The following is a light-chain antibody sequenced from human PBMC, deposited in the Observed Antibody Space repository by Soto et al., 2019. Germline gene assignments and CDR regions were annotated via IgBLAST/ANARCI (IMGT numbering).Light chain of an antibody. J-gene: IGLJ2*01. V-gene: IGLV2-14*01. CDR3: SSYTSSSTLV. CDR2: DVS. CDR1: SSDVGDYNY. Sequence: QSVLTQPASVSGSPGQSITISCTGTSSDVGDYNYVSWYQQHPGKAPKLMIYDVSNRPSGVSNRFSGSKSGNTASLTVPGLQAEDEADYYCSSYTSSSTLVFGGGTKVTVL.